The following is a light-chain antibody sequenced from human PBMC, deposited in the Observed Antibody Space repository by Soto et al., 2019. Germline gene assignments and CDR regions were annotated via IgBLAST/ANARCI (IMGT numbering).Light chain of an antibody. Sequence: QSVLTQPPSASGSPGQSVTISCTGTSSDVGGYNYVSWYQQHPGKAPKVMMYVVSKRPSGVPDRFSGSKSGNTASLTVSGLQAEEEADYYCSSYGGTNSLKVFGGGTQLTVL. J-gene: IGLJ2*01. CDR2: VVS. CDR1: SSDVGGYNY. V-gene: IGLV2-8*01. CDR3: SSYGGTNSLKV.